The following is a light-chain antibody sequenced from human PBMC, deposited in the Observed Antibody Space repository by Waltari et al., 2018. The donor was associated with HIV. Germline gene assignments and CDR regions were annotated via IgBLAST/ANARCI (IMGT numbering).Light chain of an antibody. CDR2: EVN. CDR1: STDISGYDY. Sequence: QSALTQPPSASGSLGQSVTISCTGTSTDISGYDYVSWYQQHAGKAPKLLIYEVNKRPSGVPDRFSASRSDNRASLTVSGLQYEDEAEYYCSSYTDFNTPHVFGTGTKVTVL. J-gene: IGLJ1*01. CDR3: SSYTDFNTPHV. V-gene: IGLV2-8*01.